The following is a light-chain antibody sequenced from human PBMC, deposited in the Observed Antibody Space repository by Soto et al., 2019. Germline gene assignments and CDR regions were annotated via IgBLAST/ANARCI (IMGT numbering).Light chain of an antibody. CDR3: SSYTTSSTPYYV. J-gene: IGLJ1*01. Sequence: QSALTQPASVSGSPGQSITITCTGTSSDVGGYNFVSWYQQHPGKAPKLMIYEVSNRPSGVSIRFSGSKSGNTASLTISGLRAEDEADYYCSSYTTSSTPYYVFGTGTKVTVL. V-gene: IGLV2-14*01. CDR2: EVS. CDR1: SSDVGGYNF.